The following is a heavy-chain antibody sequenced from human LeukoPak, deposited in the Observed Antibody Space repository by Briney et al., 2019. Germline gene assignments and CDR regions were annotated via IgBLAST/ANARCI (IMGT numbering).Heavy chain of an antibody. Sequence: GASLRLSCAASGFTFSKNAMTWVRQVPGKGLEWVSAVSGRVDSTYYADSVKGRCTISRDSSTNTLYLQMNSLRAEDTAVYYCARGEVYSGNHYNRFEYCGQGTLATVSS. J-gene: IGHJ4*02. CDR1: GFTFSKNA. CDR2: VSGRVDST. D-gene: IGHD5-12*01. V-gene: IGHV3-23*01. CDR3: ARGEVYSGNHYNRFEY.